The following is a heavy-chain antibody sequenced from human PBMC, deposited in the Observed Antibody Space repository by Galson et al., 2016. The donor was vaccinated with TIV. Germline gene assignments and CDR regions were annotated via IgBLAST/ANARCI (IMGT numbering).Heavy chain of an antibody. Sequence: SVKVSCKASGGAFNNYIMNWVRQAPGQGLEWMGKIIPVVGEANYAQKFQGRITITADRSTTTAHMEVRSLRAEDTAVYYCARGVIGEAATETKYYVDHWGQGTVVTVSS. CDR2: IIPVVGEA. J-gene: IGHJ4*02. V-gene: IGHV1-69*08. CDR1: GGAFNNYI. D-gene: IGHD3-10*01. CDR3: ARGVIGEAATETKYYVDH.